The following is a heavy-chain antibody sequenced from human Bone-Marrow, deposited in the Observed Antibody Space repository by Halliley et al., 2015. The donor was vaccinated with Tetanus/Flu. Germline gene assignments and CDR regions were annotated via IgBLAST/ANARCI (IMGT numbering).Heavy chain of an antibody. Sequence: SLRLSCTASTFTFSDYAMSWVRQAPGKGLEWVSGISGGGDRTYYADSVKGRFTISRDNSKNTLYLQMFSLRAEDTAVYYCAKSAPVTTPRKNYYYYGMAVWGRGTTVTVSS. V-gene: IGHV3-23*01. CDR1: TFTFSDYA. CDR3: AKSAPVTTPRKNYYYYGMAV. D-gene: IGHD4-17*01. CDR2: ISGGGDRT. J-gene: IGHJ6*02.